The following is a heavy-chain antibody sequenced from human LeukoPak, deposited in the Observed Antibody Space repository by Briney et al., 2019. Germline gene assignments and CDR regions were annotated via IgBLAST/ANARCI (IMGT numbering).Heavy chain of an antibody. CDR1: GGSISSYY. D-gene: IGHD2-15*01. CDR3: AGGYCSGGSCYFYDY. V-gene: IGHV4-59*01. CDR2: IYYSGST. Sequence: SETLSLTCTVSGGSISSYYWSWIRQPPGQGLEWIGYIYYSGSTNYNPSLKSRVTISVDTSKNQFSLKLSSVTAADTAVYYCAGGYCSGGSCYFYDYWGQGTLVTVSS. J-gene: IGHJ4*02.